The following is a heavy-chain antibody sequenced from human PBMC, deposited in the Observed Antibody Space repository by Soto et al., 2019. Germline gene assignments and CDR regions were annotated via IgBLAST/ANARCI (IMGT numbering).Heavy chain of an antibody. J-gene: IGHJ3*02. V-gene: IGHV1-69*02. CDR2: IIPILGIA. CDR1: GGTFSSYT. D-gene: IGHD3-22*01. CDR3: AADTYYYDSSGYYYDAFDI. Sequence: SVKVSCKASGGTFSSYTISWVRQAPGQGLEWMGRIIPILGIANYAQKFQGRVTITTDKSTSTAYMELSSLRSEDTAVYYCAADTYYYDSSGYYYDAFDIWGQGTMVTVSS.